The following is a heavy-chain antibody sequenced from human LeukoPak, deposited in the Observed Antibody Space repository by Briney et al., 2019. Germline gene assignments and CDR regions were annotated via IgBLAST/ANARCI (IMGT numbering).Heavy chain of an antibody. D-gene: IGHD3-22*01. V-gene: IGHV3-23*01. Sequence: GGSLRLSCAASGFTLSSYAMSWVRQAPGKGLEWVSAISGSGGSTYYADSVKGRFTISRDNSKNTLYLQMNSLRAEDTAVYYCAKINHYYDSSGYFAPWFDPWGQGTLVTVSS. CDR2: ISGSGGST. CDR1: GFTLSSYA. J-gene: IGHJ5*02. CDR3: AKINHYYDSSGYFAPWFDP.